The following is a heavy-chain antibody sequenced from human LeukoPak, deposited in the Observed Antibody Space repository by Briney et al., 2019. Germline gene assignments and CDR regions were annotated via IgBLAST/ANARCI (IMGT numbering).Heavy chain of an antibody. Sequence: QPGGSLRLSCAASGFTFSSHEMNWVRQAPGKGLEWVSGINGGGGTTHYADSVKGRFTVSRDNSKNTLYLQMNSLRAEDTAVYYCAKDPLGSSEYWGQGTLVTVSS. CDR1: GFTFSSHE. CDR3: AKDPLGSSEY. J-gene: IGHJ4*02. CDR2: INGGGGTT. D-gene: IGHD3-10*01. V-gene: IGHV3-23*01.